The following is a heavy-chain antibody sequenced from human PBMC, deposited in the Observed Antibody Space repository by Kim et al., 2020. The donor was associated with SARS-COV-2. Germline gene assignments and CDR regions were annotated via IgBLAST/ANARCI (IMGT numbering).Heavy chain of an antibody. CDR3: ARESELWLRYFDWLLYV. J-gene: IGHJ4*02. CDR1: GFTFSSYA. CDR2: ISYDGSNK. Sequence: GGSLRLSCAASGFTFSSYAMHWVRQAPGKGLEWVAVISYDGSNKYYAVSVKGRFTISRDNSKNTLYLQMNSLRAEDTAVYYCARESELWLRYFDWLLYVWGQGTLVTVSS. V-gene: IGHV3-30*04. D-gene: IGHD3-9*01.